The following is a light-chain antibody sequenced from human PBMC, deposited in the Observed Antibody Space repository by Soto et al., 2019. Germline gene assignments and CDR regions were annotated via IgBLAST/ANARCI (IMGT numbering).Light chain of an antibody. CDR2: GAS. Sequence: VVLTQSPATLSLSPSERATLSCRASRHVYINALAWYQQKPGRTPTLLIFGASTRATDIPDRFSGTGSGTDFSLTINGVEPEDSAVYYCQQYGASPFTFGPGTRVEI. V-gene: IGKV3-20*01. CDR1: RHVYINA. CDR3: QQYGASPFT. J-gene: IGKJ3*01.